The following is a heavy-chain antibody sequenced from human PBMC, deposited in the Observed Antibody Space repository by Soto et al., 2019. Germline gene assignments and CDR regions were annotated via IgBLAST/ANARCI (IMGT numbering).Heavy chain of an antibody. D-gene: IGHD2-2*01. CDR3: ARDAYCSSTSCNDAFDI. CDR1: GFTFSSYS. V-gene: IGHV3-21*01. Sequence: GGSLRLSCAASGFTFSSYSMNWVRQAPGKGLEWVSSISSSSSYIYYADSVKGRFTISRDNAKNSLYLQMNSLRAEDTAVYYCARDAYCSSTSCNDAFDIWGQGTMVTVSS. J-gene: IGHJ3*02. CDR2: ISSSSSYI.